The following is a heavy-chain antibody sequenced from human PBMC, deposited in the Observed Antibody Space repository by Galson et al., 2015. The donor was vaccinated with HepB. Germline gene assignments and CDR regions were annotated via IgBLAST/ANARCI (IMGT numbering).Heavy chain of an antibody. J-gene: IGHJ6*03. Sequence: QSGAEVKKPGESLRISCKGSGYSFTSYWISWVRQMPGKGLEWMGRIDPSDSYTNYSPSFQGHVTISADKSISTAYLQWSSLKASDTAMYYCASDSGSKTYYQPNTYYYYYMDVWGKGTTVTVSS. V-gene: IGHV5-10-1*01. CDR2: IDPSDSYT. D-gene: IGHD3-10*01. CDR1: GYSFTSYW. CDR3: ASDSGSKTYYQPNTYYYYYMDV.